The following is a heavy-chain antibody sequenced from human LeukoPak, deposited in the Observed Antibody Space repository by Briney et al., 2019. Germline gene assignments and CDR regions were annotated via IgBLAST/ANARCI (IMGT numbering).Heavy chain of an antibody. CDR3: ATSRGQLWLNADY. D-gene: IGHD5-18*01. Sequence: ASVKVSCKASGYTFTSYDINWVRQATGQGLEWMGWMNPNSGNTGYAQKFQGRVTMTEDTSTDTAYMELSSLRSEDTAVYYCATSRGQLWLNADYWGQGTLVTVSS. CDR2: MNPNSGNT. J-gene: IGHJ4*02. CDR1: GYTFTSYD. V-gene: IGHV1-8*01.